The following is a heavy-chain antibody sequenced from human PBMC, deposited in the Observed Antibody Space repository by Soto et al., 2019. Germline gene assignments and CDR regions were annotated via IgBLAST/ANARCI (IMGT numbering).Heavy chain of an antibody. CDR2: ISAYNGNT. Sequence: ASVKVSCKASGYTFTSYGISWVRQAPGQGLEWMGWISAYNGNTNYAQKLQGRVTMTTDTSPSTAYMELSSLRSEDTAVYYCATLWLGELFNPGGEGMEVWAKGTRVTVSS. CDR3: ATLWLGELFNPGGEGMEV. CDR1: GYTFTSYG. V-gene: IGHV1-18*01. D-gene: IGHD3-10*01. J-gene: IGHJ6*04.